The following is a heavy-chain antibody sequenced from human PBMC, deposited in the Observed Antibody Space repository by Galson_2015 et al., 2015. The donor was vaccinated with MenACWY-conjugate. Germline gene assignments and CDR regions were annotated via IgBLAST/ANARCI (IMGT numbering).Heavy chain of an antibody. CDR3: ARRSVGYYDFWSGYPHPFDY. J-gene: IGHJ4*02. V-gene: IGHV4-61*07. Sequence: NYNPSLKSRVTISVDTSKNQFSLKLSSVTAADTAVYYCARRSVGYYDFWSGYPHPFDYWGQGTLVTVSS. D-gene: IGHD3-3*01.